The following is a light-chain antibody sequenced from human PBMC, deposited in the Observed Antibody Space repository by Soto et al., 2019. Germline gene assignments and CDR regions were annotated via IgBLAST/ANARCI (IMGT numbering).Light chain of an antibody. CDR1: QSLLHSNGYNS. CDR3: MQGRQTPLT. CDR2: LGS. V-gene: IGKV2-28*01. J-gene: IGKJ4*01. Sequence: DIVMTQSPLSLPVTPGEAASISCRSSQSLLHSNGYNSLDWYLQKPGQSPRLLIFLGSNRASGVPDRFSGSGSGTDFTLTISRVEAEDVGIYYCMQGRQTPLTFGGGTRVEMK.